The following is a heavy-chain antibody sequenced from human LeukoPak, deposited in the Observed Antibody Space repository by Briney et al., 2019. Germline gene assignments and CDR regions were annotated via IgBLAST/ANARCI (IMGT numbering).Heavy chain of an antibody. V-gene: IGHV1-18*01. CDR2: ISAYNGNT. Sequence: ASVKVSCNASGYTFTSYGISWVRQAPGQGLEWMGWISAYNGNTNYAQKLQGRVTMTTDTSTSTDYMELRSLRSDDPAVYYCAKDIVVVHGGNAFDIWGQGTLVTVSS. J-gene: IGHJ3*02. CDR1: GYTFTSYG. CDR3: AKDIVVVHGGNAFDI. D-gene: IGHD2-2*01.